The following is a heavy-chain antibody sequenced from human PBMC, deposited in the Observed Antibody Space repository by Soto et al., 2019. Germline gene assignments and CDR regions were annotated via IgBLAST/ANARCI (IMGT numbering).Heavy chain of an antibody. Sequence: GGSLRLSCAASGFTFSGSAMHWVRQASGKGLEWVGRIRSKANSYATAYAASVKGRFTISRDDSKNTAYLQMNSLKTEDTAVYYCPRQPPPRGGAFDIWGQGTMVTVSS. V-gene: IGHV3-73*01. D-gene: IGHD3-10*01. CDR2: IRSKANSYAT. CDR3: PRQPPPRGGAFDI. CDR1: GFTFSGSA. J-gene: IGHJ3*02.